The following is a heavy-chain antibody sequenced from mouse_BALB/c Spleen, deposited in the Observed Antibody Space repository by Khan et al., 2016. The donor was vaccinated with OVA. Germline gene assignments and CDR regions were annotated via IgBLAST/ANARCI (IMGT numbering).Heavy chain of an antibody. D-gene: IGHD2-14*01. V-gene: IGHV2-6-4*01. J-gene: IGHJ4*01. CDR2: IWGGGGT. Sequence: QVQLKQSGPGLVAPSQSLSITCTVSGFSLSRYNIHWVRQPPGKGLEWMGMIWGGGGTDYNSTLKSRLSISKDNSKSQVFLKMNSLQTDDTAMYYSARAYYRYDGYYAMDYGGQGTSVTVSS. CDR3: ARAYYRYDGYYAMDY. CDR1: GFSLSRYN.